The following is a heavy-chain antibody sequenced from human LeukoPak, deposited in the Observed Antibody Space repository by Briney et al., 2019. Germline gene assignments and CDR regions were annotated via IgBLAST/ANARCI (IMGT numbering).Heavy chain of an antibody. CDR3: ARIRRNTAMLISRYYYYMDV. Sequence: GGSLRLSCAASGFTVSSNYMSWVRQAPGKGLEWVSVIYSGGSTYYADSVKGRFTISRDNSKNTLYLQMNSLRAEDTAVYYCARIRRNTAMLISRYYYYMDVWGKGTTVTISS. CDR2: IYSGGST. V-gene: IGHV3-53*01. D-gene: IGHD5-18*01. J-gene: IGHJ6*03. CDR1: GFTVSSNY.